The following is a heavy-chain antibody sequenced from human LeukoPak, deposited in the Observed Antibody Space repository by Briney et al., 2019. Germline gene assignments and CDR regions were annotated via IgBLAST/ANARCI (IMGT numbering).Heavy chain of an antibody. CDR2: IKQDGSEK. J-gene: IGHJ4*02. V-gene: IGHV3-7*01. Sequence: GGSLRLSCAASGFTFSSYWMSWVRQAPGKGLEWVANIKQDGSEKYYVDSVKGRFTISRDNAKNSLYLQMNSLRAEDTAVYYCARLSTRFSYYFDYWGQGTPVTVSS. CDR1: GFTFSSYW. CDR3: ARLSTRFSYYFDY. D-gene: IGHD3-3*01.